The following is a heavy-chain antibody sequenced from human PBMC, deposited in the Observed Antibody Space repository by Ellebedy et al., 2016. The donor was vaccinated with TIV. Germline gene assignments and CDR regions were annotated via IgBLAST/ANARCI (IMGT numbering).Heavy chain of an antibody. CDR2: INSDASTT. Sequence: GGSLRLSXAASGFTFSSYWMHWVRQAPGKGLVWVSRINSDASTTNYADSVKGRFTISRDDAENSLYLQMNSLRAEDTAVYFCARDIGYYRRPYYYYAMDVWGQGTAVTVSS. CDR1: GFTFSSYW. D-gene: IGHD1-26*01. CDR3: ARDIGYYRRPYYYYAMDV. V-gene: IGHV3-74*01. J-gene: IGHJ6*02.